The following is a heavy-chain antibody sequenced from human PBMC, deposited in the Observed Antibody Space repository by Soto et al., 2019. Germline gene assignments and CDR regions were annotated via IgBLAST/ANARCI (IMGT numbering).Heavy chain of an antibody. CDR1: GGSISSGGYY. CDR3: ARVVDSSGYPFDY. Sequence: LSLTFTVSGGSISSGGYYWTWIRQHPGKGLEWIGCIYYRGSTHHNPSLKSRVTISVDTSKNQFSLKLSSVTAADTAVYYCARVVDSSGYPFDYWGQGTLVTV. CDR2: IYYRGST. D-gene: IGHD3-22*01. V-gene: IGHV4-31*03. J-gene: IGHJ4*02.